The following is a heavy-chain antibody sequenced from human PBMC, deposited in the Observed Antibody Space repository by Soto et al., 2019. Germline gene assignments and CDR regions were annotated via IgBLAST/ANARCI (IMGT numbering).Heavy chain of an antibody. J-gene: IGHJ6*02. Sequence: EVQLVESGGGLVKPGGSLRLSCAASGFTFSSYSMNWVRQAPGKGLEWVSSISSSSSYIYYADSVKGRFTISRDNAKNSLYLQMNSLRAEDTAVYYCARDSSIAAEDYYYYGMDVWGQGTTVTVSS. V-gene: IGHV3-21*01. D-gene: IGHD6-25*01. CDR1: GFTFSSYS. CDR3: ARDSSIAAEDYYYYGMDV. CDR2: ISSSSSYI.